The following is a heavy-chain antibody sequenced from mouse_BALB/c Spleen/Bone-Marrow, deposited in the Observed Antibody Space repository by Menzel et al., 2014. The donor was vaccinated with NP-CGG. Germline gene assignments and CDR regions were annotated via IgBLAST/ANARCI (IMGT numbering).Heavy chain of an antibody. CDR3: ARQLAYAMDY. CDR2: ITKGGGST. Sequence: EVNVVESGGGLVQPGGSPKLSCATSGFTFSDYYMYWVRQTPEKRLEWVAYITKGGGSTYYPDIVKGRFTISRDNAKNTLYLQMSRLKSEDTAMYYCARQLAYAMDYWGQGTSVTVSS. CDR1: GFTFSDYY. D-gene: IGHD4-1*01. V-gene: IGHV5-12*02. J-gene: IGHJ4*01.